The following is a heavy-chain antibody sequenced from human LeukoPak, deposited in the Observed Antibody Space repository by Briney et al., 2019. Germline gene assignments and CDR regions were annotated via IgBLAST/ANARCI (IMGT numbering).Heavy chain of an antibody. J-gene: IGHJ4*02. D-gene: IGHD6-13*01. Sequence: LAGGSLRLSCAASGFTFSSYWMSWVRQAPGTGLEWVANIKQDGSEKYYVDSVKGRFTISRDNAKNSLYLQMNSLRAEDTAVYYCASGAYNSTWYGGDYWGQGTLVTVSS. V-gene: IGHV3-7*03. CDR2: IKQDGSEK. CDR1: GFTFSSYW. CDR3: ASGAYNSTWYGGDY.